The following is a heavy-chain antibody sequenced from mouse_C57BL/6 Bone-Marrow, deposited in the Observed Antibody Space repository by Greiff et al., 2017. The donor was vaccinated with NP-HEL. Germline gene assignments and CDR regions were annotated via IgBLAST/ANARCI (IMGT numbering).Heavy chain of an antibody. V-gene: IGHV2-9-1*01. CDR1: GFSLTSYA. J-gene: IGHJ3*01. D-gene: IGHD2-5*01. CDR2: IWTGGGT. CDR3: ASYSNYAAY. Sequence: VQLQESGPGLVAPSQSLSITCTVSGFSLTSYAISLVRQPPGKGLEWLGVIWTGGGTNYTSVLKCRLSISKDKPKSQVFLKMNSLQTDDTARYYCASYSNYAAYWGQGTLVTVSA.